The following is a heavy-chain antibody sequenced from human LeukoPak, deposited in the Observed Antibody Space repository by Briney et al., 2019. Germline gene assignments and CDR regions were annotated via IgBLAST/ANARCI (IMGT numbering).Heavy chain of an antibody. Sequence: PGGSLRLSCAASGFTFSSYAMSWVRQAPGKGLEWVSGTSGSGGSTYYADSVKGRFTISRDNSKSTLYLQMNSLRAEDTAVYYCARVRYCSGGSCYGYFDYWGQGTLVTVSS. CDR3: ARVRYCSGGSCYGYFDY. J-gene: IGHJ4*02. V-gene: IGHV3-23*01. CDR1: GFTFSSYA. D-gene: IGHD2-15*01. CDR2: TSGSGGST.